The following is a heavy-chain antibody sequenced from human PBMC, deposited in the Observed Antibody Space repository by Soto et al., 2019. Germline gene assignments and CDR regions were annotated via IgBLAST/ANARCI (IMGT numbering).Heavy chain of an antibody. CDR1: GGSGGSFSGYY. CDR2: INHSGST. Sequence: QVQLQQWGAGLLKPSETLSLTCAVYGGSGGSFSGYYWSWIRQPPGKGLEWIGEINHSGSTNYNPSTKSRVTISIDTTKNQFSLKLSSVTAADTAVYYCARYNYDSSGYYHDYYGMDVWGQGTTVTVSS. V-gene: IGHV4-34*01. D-gene: IGHD3-22*01. CDR3: ARYNYDSSGYYHDYYGMDV. J-gene: IGHJ6*02.